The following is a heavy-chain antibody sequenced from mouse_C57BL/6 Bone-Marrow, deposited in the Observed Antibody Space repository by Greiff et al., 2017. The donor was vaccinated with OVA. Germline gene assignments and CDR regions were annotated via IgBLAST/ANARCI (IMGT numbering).Heavy chain of an antibody. J-gene: IGHJ1*03. CDR2: ISSGGSYP. V-gene: IGHV5-6*01. D-gene: IGHD2-10*02. CDR1: GFTFSSYG. CDR3: ARRGVVRLLDFDV. Sequence: EVHLVESGGDLVKPGGSLKLSCAASGFTFSSYGMSWVRQTPDKRLEWVATISSGGSYPYYPDSVKGRFTISRDNAKNTLYLQMSSLKSEDTAMYYCARRGVVRLLDFDVWGTGTTVTVSS.